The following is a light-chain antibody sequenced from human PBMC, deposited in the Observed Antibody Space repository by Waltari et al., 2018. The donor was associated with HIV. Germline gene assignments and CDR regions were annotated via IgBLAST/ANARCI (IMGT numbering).Light chain of an antibody. Sequence: DSQMTQSPSSLSASVGDRVTLTCRASQSISSYLNWYQQKPGKAPKLLIYAASSLQSGVPSRFSGSASGTDFTLTISSLQPEDFASYYCQQSYSILWTFGQGTKLEIK. CDR1: QSISSY. J-gene: IGKJ1*01. V-gene: IGKV1-39*01. CDR2: AAS. CDR3: QQSYSILWT.